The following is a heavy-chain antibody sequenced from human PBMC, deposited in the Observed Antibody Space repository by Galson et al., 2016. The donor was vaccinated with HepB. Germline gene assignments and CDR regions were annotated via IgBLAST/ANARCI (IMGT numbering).Heavy chain of an antibody. J-gene: IGHJ6*02. CDR3: VRGRKGAAAAGLLTYYFYYYGMDV. V-gene: IGHV3-30-3*01. CDR1: GFTLSSYV. CDR2: ISHAGSNK. Sequence: SLRLSCAASGFTLSSYVMYWVRQAPGKGLEWVAVISHAGSNKYYADSVTGRFTLSRDNAKNTLYLQMNSLRAEDTAVYYCVRGRKGAAAAGLLTYYFYYYGMDVWGQGTTVTVSS. D-gene: IGHD6-13*01.